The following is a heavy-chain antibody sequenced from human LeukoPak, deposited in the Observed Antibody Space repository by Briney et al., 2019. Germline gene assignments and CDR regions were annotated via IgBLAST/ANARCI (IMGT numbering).Heavy chain of an antibody. V-gene: IGHV3-33*01. CDR1: GFTFSGYG. Sequence: GRSLRLPCAASGFTFSGYGMHWVRQAPGKGLEWLAVIWYDGTNVYYADSVKGRFAISRDNSKNTLYLQMNSLRAEDTAVYYCARARNNYDSSSYSALDYWGQGTLVTVSS. D-gene: IGHD3-22*01. CDR2: IWYDGTNV. J-gene: IGHJ4*02. CDR3: ARARNNYDSSSYSALDY.